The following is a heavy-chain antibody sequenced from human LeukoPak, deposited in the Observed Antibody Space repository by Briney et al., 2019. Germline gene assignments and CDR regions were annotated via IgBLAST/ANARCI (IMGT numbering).Heavy chain of an antibody. V-gene: IGHV4-34*01. J-gene: IGHJ4*02. D-gene: IGHD1-7*01. CDR1: GGSFSGYY. CDR3: ARGRNNWNYPPRYYFDY. CDR2: INHSGST. Sequence: SETLSLTCAVYGGSFSGYYWSWIRQPLGKGLEWIGEINHSGSTNYNPSLKSRVTISVDTSKNQFSLKLSSVTAADTAVYYCARGRNNWNYPPRYYFDYWGQGTLVTVSS.